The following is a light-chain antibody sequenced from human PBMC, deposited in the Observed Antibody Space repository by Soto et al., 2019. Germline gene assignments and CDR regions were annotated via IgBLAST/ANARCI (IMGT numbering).Light chain of an antibody. CDR1: TNDVGAYNY. Sequence: QSALTQPRSVSGSPGQSVTISCTGTTNDVGAYNYVSWYRQYPGKAPTLMIYDVSKRPSGVPDRFSGSKSANTASLTISGLQAEDEADYYCCSYAGSHTLFGTGTKVT. J-gene: IGLJ1*01. V-gene: IGLV2-11*01. CDR2: DVS. CDR3: CSYAGSHTL.